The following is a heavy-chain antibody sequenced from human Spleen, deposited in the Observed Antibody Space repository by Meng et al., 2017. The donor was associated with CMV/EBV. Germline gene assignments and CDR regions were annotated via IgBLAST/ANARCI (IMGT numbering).Heavy chain of an antibody. Sequence: ASGFIYTGYSIHWVRQAPGKGLEWVAVISYDGSNIYYADSVRGRFAISRDSSKNTVNLQMNSLRVEDTAVYYCAREPIAVAASFDYWGQGTLVTVSS. D-gene: IGHD6-19*01. CDR3: AREPIAVAASFDY. CDR1: GFIYTGYS. J-gene: IGHJ4*02. V-gene: IGHV3-30*09. CDR2: ISYDGSNI.